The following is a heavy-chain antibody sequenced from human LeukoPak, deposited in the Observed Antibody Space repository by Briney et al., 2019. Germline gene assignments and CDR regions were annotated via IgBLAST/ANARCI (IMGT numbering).Heavy chain of an antibody. V-gene: IGHV1-2*02. CDR2: INPNSGGT. Sequence: GASVKVSCKASGYTFTGYYMHWVRQAPGQGLEWMGWINPNSGGTNYAQKFQGRVTVTKDTSISTAYMELSRLRSDDTAVYYCARGFAGIAAAATGYWGQGTLVTVSS. CDR3: ARGFAGIAAAATGY. CDR1: GYTFTGYY. J-gene: IGHJ4*02. D-gene: IGHD6-13*01.